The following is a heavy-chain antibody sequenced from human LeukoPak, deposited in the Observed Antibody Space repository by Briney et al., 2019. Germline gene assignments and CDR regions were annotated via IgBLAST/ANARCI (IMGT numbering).Heavy chain of an antibody. CDR3: ARVMWSGYYLDY. V-gene: IGHV1-69*10. Sequence: SVKVSCKASGYTFTSYGISWVRQAPGKGLEWMGGFDPEDGETIYAQKFQGRVTITADKSTSTAYMELSSLRSEDTAVYYCARVMWSGYYLDYWGQGTLVAVSS. CDR2: FDPEDGET. CDR1: GYTFTSYG. J-gene: IGHJ4*02. D-gene: IGHD3-3*01.